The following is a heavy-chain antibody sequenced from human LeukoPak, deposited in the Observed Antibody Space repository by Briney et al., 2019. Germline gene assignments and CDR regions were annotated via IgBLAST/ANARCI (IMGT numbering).Heavy chain of an antibody. CDR3: ARALVGYYYYGMDV. CDR1: GLTFSSYW. V-gene: IGHV3-7*04. D-gene: IGHD1-26*01. Sequence: GGSLRLSCAASGLTFSSYWMSWVRQAPGKGLEWVANIKQDGSEKYYVDSVKGRFTISRDNAKNSLYLQMNSLRAEDTAVYYCARALVGYYYYGMDVWGQGTTVTVSS. J-gene: IGHJ6*02. CDR2: IKQDGSEK.